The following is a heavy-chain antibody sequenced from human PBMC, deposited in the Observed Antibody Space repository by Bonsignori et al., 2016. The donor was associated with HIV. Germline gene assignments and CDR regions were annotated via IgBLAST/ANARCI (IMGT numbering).Heavy chain of an antibody. D-gene: IGHD1-26*01. Sequence: VRQMPGKGLEWMGIIYPGDSDTRYSPSFQGQVTISADKSISTAYLQWSSLKASDTAVYYCARHGSYYYYYHMDVWGEGTTVTVSS. CDR3: ARHGSYYYYYHMDV. J-gene: IGHJ6*03. V-gene: IGHV5-51*01. CDR2: IYPGDSDT.